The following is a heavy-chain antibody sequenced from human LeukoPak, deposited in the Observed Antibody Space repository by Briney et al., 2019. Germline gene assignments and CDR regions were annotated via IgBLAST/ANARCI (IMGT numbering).Heavy chain of an antibody. CDR1: GGSISSSSYY. D-gene: IGHD3-3*01. J-gene: IGHJ3*02. CDR3: ARGVLWSGYPDYDAFDI. Sequence: SETLSLTCTVSGGSISSSSYYWSWIRQPAGKGLGWIGRIYTSGSTNYNPSLKSRVTISVDTSKNQFSLKLSSVTAADTAVYYCARGVLWSGYPDYDAFDIWGQGTMVTVSS. CDR2: IYTSGST. V-gene: IGHV4-61*02.